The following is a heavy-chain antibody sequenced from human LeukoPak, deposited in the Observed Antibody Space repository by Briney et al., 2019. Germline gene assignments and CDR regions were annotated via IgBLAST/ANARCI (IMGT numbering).Heavy chain of an antibody. V-gene: IGHV1-69*13. Sequence: SVKVSCKASGGTFSSYAISWVRQAPGQGLEWRGGIFPIFGTANYAQKFQGRVTITADESTSTAYMELSSLRSEDTAVYYCARVGGEGIQLWLTYYFDYWGQGTLVTVSS. CDR2: IFPIFGTA. CDR3: ARVGGEGIQLWLTYYFDY. J-gene: IGHJ4*02. D-gene: IGHD5-18*01. CDR1: GGTFSSYA.